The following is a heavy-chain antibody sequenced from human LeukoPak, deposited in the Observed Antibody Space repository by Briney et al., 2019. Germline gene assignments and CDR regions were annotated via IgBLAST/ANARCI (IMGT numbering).Heavy chain of an antibody. D-gene: IGHD3-10*01. CDR3: ARGGYYGSGSFLSWFDP. CDR1: GGTFSSYA. CDR2: IIPIFGTA. V-gene: IGHV1-69*13. J-gene: IGHJ5*02. Sequence: WASVKVSCKASGGTFSSYAISWVRQAPGQGLEWMGGIIPIFGTANYAQKFQGRVTITADESTSTAYMELSSLRSEDTAVCYCARGGYYGSGSFLSWFDPWGQGTLVTVSS.